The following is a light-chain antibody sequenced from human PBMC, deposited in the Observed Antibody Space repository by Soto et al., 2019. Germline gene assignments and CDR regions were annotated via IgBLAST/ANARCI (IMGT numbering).Light chain of an antibody. CDR2: GAS. Sequence: ELVLTQSSVTLSLSSLQRATLSCRSSQSVSSDYLAWYQLKPGQAPRLLIYGASNRATGIPDRLSGSGSGTDFTLTISKLEPEDFAVYHCQKYGGSPRKFGQGTTV. J-gene: IGKJ1*01. CDR1: QSVSSDY. CDR3: QKYGGSPRK. V-gene: IGKV3-20*01.